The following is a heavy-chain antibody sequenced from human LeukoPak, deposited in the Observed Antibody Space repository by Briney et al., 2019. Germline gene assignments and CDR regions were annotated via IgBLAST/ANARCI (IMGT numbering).Heavy chain of an antibody. J-gene: IGHJ4*02. CDR1: GVSINSYY. CDR3: ARTTLLGTQDY. Sequence: PSETLSLTCTVSGVSINSYYWTWIRQPPGKGLEWVGYIYFSGSTKYNPSLTSRVTISVDSSKNQFSLKLSSVTAADTAVYFCARTTLLGTQDYWGRGTLVTVSS. V-gene: IGHV4-59*01. CDR2: IYFSGST. D-gene: IGHD1-1*01.